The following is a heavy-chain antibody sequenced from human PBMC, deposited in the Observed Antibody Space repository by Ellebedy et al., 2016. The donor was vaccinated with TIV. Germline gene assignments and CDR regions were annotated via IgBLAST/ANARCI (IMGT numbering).Heavy chain of an antibody. CDR2: ISAYNGNT. CDR1: GYTFTSYG. Sequence: ASVKVSCXASGYTFTSYGISWVRQAPGQGLEWMGWISAYNGNTNYAQKLQGRVTMTTDTSTSTAYMELSSLRSEDTAVYYCARVQVDSSSSPYYYYYYMDVWGKGTTVTVSS. V-gene: IGHV1-18*01. J-gene: IGHJ6*03. D-gene: IGHD6-6*01. CDR3: ARVQVDSSSSPYYYYYYMDV.